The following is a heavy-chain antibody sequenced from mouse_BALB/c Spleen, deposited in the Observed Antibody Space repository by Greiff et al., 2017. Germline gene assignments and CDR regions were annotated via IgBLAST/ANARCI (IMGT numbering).Heavy chain of an antibody. CDR2: ISYDGSN. V-gene: IGHV3-6*02. CDR3: AYGNPDY. D-gene: IGHD2-1*01. CDR1: GYSITSGYY. J-gene: IGHJ2*01. Sequence: EVKLQESGPGLVKPSQSLSLTCSVTGYSITSGYYWNWIRQFPGNKLEWMGYISYDGSNNYNPSLKNRISITRDTSKNQFFLKLNSVTTEDTATYYCAYGNPDYWGQGTTLTVSS.